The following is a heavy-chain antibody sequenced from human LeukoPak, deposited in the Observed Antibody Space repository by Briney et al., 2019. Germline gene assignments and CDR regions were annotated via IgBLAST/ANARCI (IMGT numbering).Heavy chain of an antibody. V-gene: IGHV5-51*01. J-gene: IGHJ6*03. CDR1: GYCFTSYW. CDR2: IYPGDSDT. CDR3: ARHGEIVATIPDYYMDV. Sequence: GASLKISCKGSGYCFTSYWIGWVRQLPGKGLEWMGIIYPGDSDTRYSPSFQGQVTISANKSISTANRQWSSLKASDTAMYYCARHGEIVATIPDYYMDVWGKGTTVTVSS. D-gene: IGHD5-12*01.